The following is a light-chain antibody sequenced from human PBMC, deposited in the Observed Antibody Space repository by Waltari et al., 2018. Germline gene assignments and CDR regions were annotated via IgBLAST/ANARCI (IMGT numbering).Light chain of an antibody. CDR3: SSYSTSKTPVV. Sequence: QSALTQPAFVSGSRGQTITISCTGASSDVGGENYVSWYQHHPSRDPNLLIYEVTNRPSDSSPRFSGAKSGNTASLVLSGVQAEDDADYYCSSYSTSKTPVVFGGGTKLTV. J-gene: IGLJ2*01. V-gene: IGLV2-14*01. CDR2: EVT. CDR1: SSDVGGENY.